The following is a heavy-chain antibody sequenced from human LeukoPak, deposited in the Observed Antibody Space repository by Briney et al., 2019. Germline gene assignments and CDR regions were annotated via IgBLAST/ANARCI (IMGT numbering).Heavy chain of an antibody. CDR2: IYYSGST. Sequence: SETLSLTCTVSGGSISSYYWSWIRQPPGEGLEWIGYIYYSGSTNYNPSLKSRVTISVDTSRNQFSLKLSSVTAADTAVYYCARVGGYPSVPDYWGQGTLVTVSS. CDR3: ARVGGYPSVPDY. D-gene: IGHD5-18*01. CDR1: GGSISSYY. J-gene: IGHJ4*02. V-gene: IGHV4-59*01.